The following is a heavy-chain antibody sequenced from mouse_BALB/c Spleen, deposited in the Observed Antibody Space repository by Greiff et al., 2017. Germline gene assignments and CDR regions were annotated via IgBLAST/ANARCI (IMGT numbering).Heavy chain of an antibody. J-gene: IGHJ4*01. V-gene: IGHV5-17*02. CDR2: ISSGSSTI. CDR3: ARKAGYYYAMDY. CDR1: GFTFSSFG. Sequence: EVQLVESGGGLVQPGGSRKLSCAASGFTFSSFGMHWVRQAPEKGLEWVAYISSGSSTIYYADTVKGRFTISRDNPKNTLFLQMTSLRSEDTAMYYCARKAGYYYAMDYWGQGTSVTVSS.